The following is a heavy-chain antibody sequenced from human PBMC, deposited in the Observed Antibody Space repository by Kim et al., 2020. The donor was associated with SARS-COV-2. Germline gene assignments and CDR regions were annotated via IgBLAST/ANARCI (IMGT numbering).Heavy chain of an antibody. D-gene: IGHD5-12*01. CDR3: ARVLLYGGYSPSFDY. CDR2: INHSGST. CDR1: GGSFSGYY. J-gene: IGHJ4*02. V-gene: IGHV4-34*01. Sequence: SETLSLTCAVYGGSFSGYYWSWIRQPPGKGLEWIGEINHSGSTNYNPSLKSRVTISVDTSKNQFSLKLSSVTAADTAVYYCARVLLYGGYSPSFDYWGQGTLVTVSS.